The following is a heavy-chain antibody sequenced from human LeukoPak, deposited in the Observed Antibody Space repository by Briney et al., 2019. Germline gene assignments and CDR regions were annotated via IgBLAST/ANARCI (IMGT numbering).Heavy chain of an antibody. CDR2: INHSGST. Sequence: PSETLSLTCAVYGGSFSGYYWSWIRQPPGKGLEWIGEINHSGSTNYNPSLKSRVTISVDTSKNQFSLKLSSVTAADTAVYYCARWGITDLIRYNYFDYWGQGTLVTVSS. J-gene: IGHJ4*02. CDR3: ARWGITDLIRYNYFDY. CDR1: GGSFSGYY. D-gene: IGHD3-16*01. V-gene: IGHV4-34*01.